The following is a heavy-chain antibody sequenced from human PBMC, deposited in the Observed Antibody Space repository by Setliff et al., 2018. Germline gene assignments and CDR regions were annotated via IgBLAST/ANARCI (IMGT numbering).Heavy chain of an antibody. CDR2: ITPFNGNT. CDR1: GYTFTGYY. D-gene: IGHD3-3*01. Sequence: ASVKVSCKASGYTFTGYYMHWVRQAPGQALEWMGWITPFNGNTNYAQKFQDRVTITRDRSMSTAYMELSSLRSEDTAMYYCAGDTIQDAFDIWGQGTMVTVSS. CDR3: AGDTIQDAFDI. V-gene: IGHV1-45*02. J-gene: IGHJ3*02.